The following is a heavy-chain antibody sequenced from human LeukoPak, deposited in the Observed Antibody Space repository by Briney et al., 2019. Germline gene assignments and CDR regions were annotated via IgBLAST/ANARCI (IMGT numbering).Heavy chain of an antibody. J-gene: IGHJ4*02. CDR1: GYTFTSYA. CDR3: ARGVAMNRYYFDY. V-gene: IGHV1-3*01. CDR2: INAGNGNT. D-gene: IGHD5-12*01. Sequence: ASVKVSCKASGYTFTSYAMHWVRQAPGQRLEWMGWINAGNGNTKYSQKFQGRVTITRDTSASTAYMELSSLRSEDTAVYSCARGVAMNRYYFDYWAREPWSPSPQ.